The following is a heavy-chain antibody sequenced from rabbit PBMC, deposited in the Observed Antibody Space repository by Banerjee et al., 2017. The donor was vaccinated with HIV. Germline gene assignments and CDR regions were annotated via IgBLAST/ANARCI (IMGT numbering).Heavy chain of an antibody. D-gene: IGHD6-1*01. Sequence: QSLEEAGGDLVKPGASLTLTCTASGFSFSSGSYMCWVRQAPGKGPEWIACIIAGSGGSTYYASWAKGRFTISKTSSTTVTLQMTSLTAADTATYFCARGAGTAGYGYNLGGQGTLVTGS. CDR1: GFSFSSGSY. CDR3: ARGAGTAGYGYNL. J-gene: IGHJ4*01. CDR2: IIAGSGGST. V-gene: IGHV1S40*01.